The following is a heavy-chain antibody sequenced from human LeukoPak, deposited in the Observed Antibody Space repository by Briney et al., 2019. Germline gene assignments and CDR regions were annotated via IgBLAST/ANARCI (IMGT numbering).Heavy chain of an antibody. CDR3: AKDAPQIAVAGTGSGY. V-gene: IGHV3-23*01. CDR2: ISGSGGST. D-gene: IGHD6-19*01. Sequence: PGRSLRLSCAASGFTFSSYAMSWVRQAPGKGLEWVSAISGSGGSTYHADSVKGRFTISRDNSKNTLYLQMNSLRAEDTAVYYCAKDAPQIAVAGTGSGYWGQGTLVTVSS. CDR1: GFTFSSYA. J-gene: IGHJ4*02.